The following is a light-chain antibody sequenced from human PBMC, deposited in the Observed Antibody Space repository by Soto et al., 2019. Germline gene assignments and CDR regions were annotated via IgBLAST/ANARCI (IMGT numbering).Light chain of an antibody. CDR3: QQYDTWPSIT. CDR2: GAS. J-gene: IGKJ5*01. Sequence: EIVMTQSPATLSVSPGEGATLSCRASQSVRTKLAWYQQKAGQAPRLLNYGASTRASGVSDRFSGSGSGTEYTLTISRLQSEDFAVYYCQQYDTWPSITFGQGTRLEIK. CDR1: QSVRTK. V-gene: IGKV3-15*01.